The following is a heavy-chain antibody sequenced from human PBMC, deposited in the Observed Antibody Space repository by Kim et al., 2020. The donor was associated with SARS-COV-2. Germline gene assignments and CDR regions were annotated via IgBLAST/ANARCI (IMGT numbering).Heavy chain of an antibody. CDR3: ARHPWVGHPYDAFDI. CDR2: IYPGDSDT. V-gene: IGHV5-51*01. Sequence: GESLKISCKGSGYSFTSYWIGWVRQMPGKGLEWMGIIYPGDSDTRYSPSFQGQVTISADKSISTAYLQWSSLKASDTAMYYCARHPWVGHPYDAFDIWGQGTMVTVSS. D-gene: IGHD1-26*01. CDR1: GYSFTSYW. J-gene: IGHJ3*02.